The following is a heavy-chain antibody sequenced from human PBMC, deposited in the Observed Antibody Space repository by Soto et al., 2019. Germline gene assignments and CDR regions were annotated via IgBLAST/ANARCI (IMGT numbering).Heavy chain of an antibody. CDR2: IYYSGST. D-gene: IGHD3-10*01. Sequence: QVQLQESGPGLVKPSQTLSLTCSVSGGSISSGYYYWSWIRQPSGKGLEWIGYIYYSGSTYYNPSLKGRVTMSVDTSKNQFSLQLNSVTAGDTAVYYCARGILRSGSTYGMDVWGQGTTVTVSS. CDR3: ARGILRSGSTYGMDV. CDR1: GGSISSGYYY. V-gene: IGHV4-30-4*01. J-gene: IGHJ6*02.